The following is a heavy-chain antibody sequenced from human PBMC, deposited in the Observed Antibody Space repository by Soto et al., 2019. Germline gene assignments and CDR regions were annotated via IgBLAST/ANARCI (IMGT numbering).Heavy chain of an antibody. CDR2: IYYSGST. CDR3: ARAPVRFYFDY. D-gene: IGHD3-16*01. V-gene: IGHV4-59*01. J-gene: IGHJ4*02. Sequence: PSETLSLTCTVSGGSISSYYWSWIRQPPGKGLEWIGYIYYSGSTNYTPSLKSRVTISVDTSKNQFSLKLSSVTAADTAVYYCARAPVRFYFDYWGQGTLVTVSS. CDR1: GGSISSYY.